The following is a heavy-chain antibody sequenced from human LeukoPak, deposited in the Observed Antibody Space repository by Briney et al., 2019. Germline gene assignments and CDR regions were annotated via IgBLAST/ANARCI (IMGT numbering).Heavy chain of an antibody. V-gene: IGHV3-23*01. D-gene: IGHD2-15*01. CDR2: ISESGGST. Sequence: PGGSLRLSCAASGFTFSNYAMTWVRQAPGKGLEWVSGISESGGSTYYADSVKGRFTVSRDNSKNTLYLHKNSLRAEDTAVYYCAKTSGGNYWGQGTLVTVSS. J-gene: IGHJ4*02. CDR1: GFTFSNYA. CDR3: AKTSGGNY.